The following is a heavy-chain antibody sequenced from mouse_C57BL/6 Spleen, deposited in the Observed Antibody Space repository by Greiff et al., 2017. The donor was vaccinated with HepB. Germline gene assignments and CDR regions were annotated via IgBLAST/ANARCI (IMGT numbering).Heavy chain of an antibody. J-gene: IGHJ2*01. CDR2: ISDGGSYT. V-gene: IGHV5-4*01. CDR1: GFTFSSYA. CDR3: ARDEIYYGSSYGYFDY. D-gene: IGHD1-1*01. Sequence: EVQLQESGGGLVKPGGSLKLSCAASGFTFSSYAMSWVRQTPEKRLEWVATISDGGSYTYYPDNVKGRFTISRDNAKNNLYLQMSHLKSEDTAMYYCARDEIYYGSSYGYFDYWGQGTTLTVSS.